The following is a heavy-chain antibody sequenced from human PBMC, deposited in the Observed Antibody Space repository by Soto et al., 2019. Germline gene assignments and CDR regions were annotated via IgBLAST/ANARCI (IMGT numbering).Heavy chain of an antibody. D-gene: IGHD3-10*01. J-gene: IGHJ6*02. V-gene: IGHV4-59*01. Sequence: SETLSLTCTVSGVSISDDYWSWIRQPPGKGLEWVGHISHSGSTTYNPSIESRGTICVDTTKRLVSLKLVSVVAADTAVDYCSREGRGVIRGMDVWGQGTTVTVSS. CDR3: SREGRGVIRGMDV. CDR2: ISHSGST. CDR1: GVSISDDY.